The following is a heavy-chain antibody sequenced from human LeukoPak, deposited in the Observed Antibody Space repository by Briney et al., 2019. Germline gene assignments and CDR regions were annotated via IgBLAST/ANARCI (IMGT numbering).Heavy chain of an antibody. J-gene: IGHJ3*02. CDR1: GYTLINYD. CDR3: ARGNRLYSSTWYSLAFDI. Sequence: ASVTVSCKASGYTLINYDINWVRHATGQGREWMGWTNPRTGYSGYAQNFQGRVTMTRNTSISTVYMELSSLISDDTAVYFCARGNRLYSSTWYSLAFDIWGQGTMVTVSS. CDR2: TNPRTGYS. D-gene: IGHD6-13*01. V-gene: IGHV1-8*01.